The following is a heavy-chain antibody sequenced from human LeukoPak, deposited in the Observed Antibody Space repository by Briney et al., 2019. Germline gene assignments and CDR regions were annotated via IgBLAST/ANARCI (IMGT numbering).Heavy chain of an antibody. J-gene: IGHJ4*02. V-gene: IGHV5-51*03. D-gene: IGHD4-11*01. CDR2: IYPGDSDT. CDR1: GYSFSNYW. CDR3: AIAPTSVSNPFYFDY. Sequence: PGESLKISCKASGYSFSNYWIGWVRQMPGKGLEWMGIIYPGDSDTRYSPSFQGQVTISADKSITTGYLQWSSLKASYTAMYYCAIAPTSVSNPFYFDYWGQGALVTVSS.